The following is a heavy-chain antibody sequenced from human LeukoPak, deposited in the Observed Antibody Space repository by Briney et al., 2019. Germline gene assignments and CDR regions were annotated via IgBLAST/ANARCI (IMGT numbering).Heavy chain of an antibody. D-gene: IGHD6-19*01. CDR3: ARQTSSGLDY. V-gene: IGHV5-51*01. Sequence: GESLKISCKGSGYSFTSYWVGWVRQMPGKGLEWMGIIYSGDPDTRYSPSFQGQVAISADKSISTAYLQWSSLKASDTAMYYCARQTSSGLDYWGQGTLVTVSS. CDR1: GYSFTSYW. J-gene: IGHJ4*02. CDR2: IYSGDPDT.